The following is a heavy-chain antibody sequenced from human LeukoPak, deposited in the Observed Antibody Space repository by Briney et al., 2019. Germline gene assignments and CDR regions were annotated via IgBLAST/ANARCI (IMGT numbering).Heavy chain of an antibody. CDR3: ARHREYYYDSSGYWPPYFDY. D-gene: IGHD3-22*01. CDR2: IYTSGST. CDR1: GGSISSGSYF. J-gene: IGHJ4*02. V-gene: IGHV4-61*02. Sequence: NSSETLSLTCTVSGGSISSGSYFWSWIRQPAGKGLEWIGRIYTSGSTNYNPSLKSRVTISVDTSKNQFSLKLSSVTAADTAVYYCARHREYYYDSSGYWPPYFDYWGQGTLVTVSS.